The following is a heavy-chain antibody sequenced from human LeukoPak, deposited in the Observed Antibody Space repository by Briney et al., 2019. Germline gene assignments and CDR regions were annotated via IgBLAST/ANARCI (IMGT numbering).Heavy chain of an antibody. CDR2: IYHSGST. D-gene: IGHD2-2*01. CDR3: AALDIVVVPAAIDP. Sequence: SETLSLTCAVSGYSISSGYYWGWIRQPPGKGLEWIGSIYHSGSTYYNPSLKSRVTISVDTSKNQFSLKLSSLTAADTAVYYCAALDIVVVPAAIDPWGQGTLVTVSS. CDR1: GYSISSGYY. J-gene: IGHJ5*02. V-gene: IGHV4-38-2*01.